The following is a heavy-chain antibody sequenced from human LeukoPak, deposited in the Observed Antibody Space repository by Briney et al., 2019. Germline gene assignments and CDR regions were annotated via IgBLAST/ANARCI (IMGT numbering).Heavy chain of an antibody. CDR1: GSTFSNYA. CDR3: ATQSGGNGWWAFDF. Sequence: PGGSLRLSCAASGSTFSNYAMSWVRQAPGKGLEWVSAISRSGGSTYYADSVKGRFTFSRDNPKNTLYLQVNSLRAEDTAMYYCATQSGGNGWWAFDFWGQGTMVTVSS. CDR2: ISRSGGST. J-gene: IGHJ3*01. V-gene: IGHV3-23*01. D-gene: IGHD4-23*01.